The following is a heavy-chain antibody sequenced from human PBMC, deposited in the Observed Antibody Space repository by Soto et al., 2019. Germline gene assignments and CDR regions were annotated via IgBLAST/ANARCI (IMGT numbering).Heavy chain of an antibody. V-gene: IGHV3-23*01. CDR3: AKYYDSSGGVPRYFDY. D-gene: IGHD3-22*01. CDR1: GFTFSSYA. CDR2: ISGSGGST. Sequence: GGSLRLSCAASGFTFSSYAMSWVRQAPGKGLEWVSAISGSGGSTYYADSVKGRFTISGDNSKNTLYLQMNSLRAEDTAVYYCAKYYDSSGGVPRYFDYWGQGTLVTVSS. J-gene: IGHJ4*02.